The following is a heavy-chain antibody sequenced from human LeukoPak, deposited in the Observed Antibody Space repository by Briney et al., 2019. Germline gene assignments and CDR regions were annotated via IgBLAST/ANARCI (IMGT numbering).Heavy chain of an antibody. CDR1: GYTFTGYY. J-gene: IGHJ4*02. CDR2: INPNSGGT. D-gene: IGHD3-10*01. Sequence: ASVKVSCKASGYTFTGYYMHWVRQAPGQGLEWMGWINPNSGGTNYAQKFQGRVTVTRDTSISTAYMELSRLRSDDTAVYYCARDSMVRGVIWAAAYYFDYWGQGTLVTVSS. V-gene: IGHV1-2*02. CDR3: ARDSMVRGVIWAAAYYFDY.